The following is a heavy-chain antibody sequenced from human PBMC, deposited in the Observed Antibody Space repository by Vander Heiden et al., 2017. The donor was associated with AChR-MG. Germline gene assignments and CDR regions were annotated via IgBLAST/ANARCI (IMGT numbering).Heavy chain of an antibody. J-gene: IGHJ6*02. CDR3: GRLAPRSGRDYYYGVDV. Sequence: QLQLQESGPGLAKPSETLSLTCTVSGGSISGSTYFWVWSRHPPGKGLEWIVNVHYRGNTYYSPSLKGRLTISVDTSKNQFSLELTSLTAADTAVYYCGRLAPRSGRDYYYGVDVWGQGTTVTVSS. V-gene: IGHV4-39*01. D-gene: IGHD3-10*01. CDR2: VHYRGNT. CDR1: GGSISGSTYF.